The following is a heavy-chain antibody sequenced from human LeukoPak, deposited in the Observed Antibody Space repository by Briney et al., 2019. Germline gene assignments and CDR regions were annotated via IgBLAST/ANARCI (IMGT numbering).Heavy chain of an antibody. CDR3: ARDCDFWSGYYGGGEDY. Sequence: SETLSLTCTVSGYSISSGYYWGWIRQPPGKGLGWIGSIYHSGSTYYNPSLKSRVTISVDTSKNQFSLKLSSVTAADTAVYYCARDCDFWSGYYGGGEDYWGQGTLVTVSS. J-gene: IGHJ4*02. CDR1: GYSISSGYY. V-gene: IGHV4-38-2*02. D-gene: IGHD3-3*01. CDR2: IYHSGST.